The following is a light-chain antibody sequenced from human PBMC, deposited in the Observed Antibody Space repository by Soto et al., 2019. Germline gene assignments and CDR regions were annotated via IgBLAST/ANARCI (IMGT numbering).Light chain of an antibody. V-gene: IGKV3-20*01. CDR2: GAS. CDR3: QQYGSSPRT. CDR1: QSVSSY. J-gene: IGKJ1*01. Sequence: EIVLTQSPATLSLSPGERATLACRASQSVSSYLAWYQQKPGQAPRLLIYGASSRATGIPDRFSGSGSGTDFTLTISRLEPEDVAVYYCQQYGSSPRTFGQGTKVDIK.